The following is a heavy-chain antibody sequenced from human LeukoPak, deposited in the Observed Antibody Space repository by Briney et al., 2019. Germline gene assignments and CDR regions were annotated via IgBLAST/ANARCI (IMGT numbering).Heavy chain of an antibody. CDR3: AKVAQRGYSYGNWFDP. J-gene: IGHJ5*02. CDR2: INHSGST. CDR1: GGSISSYY. Sequence: QASETLSLTRTVSGGSISSYYWSWIRQPPGKGLEWIGEINHSGSTNYNPSLKSRVTISVDTSKNQFSLKLSSVTAADTAVYYCAKVAQRGYSYGNWFDPWGQGTLVTVSS. V-gene: IGHV4-34*01. D-gene: IGHD5-18*01.